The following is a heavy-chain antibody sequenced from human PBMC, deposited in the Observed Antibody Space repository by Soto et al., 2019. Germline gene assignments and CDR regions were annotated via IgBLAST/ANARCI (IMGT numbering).Heavy chain of an antibody. CDR1: GFPLGAFS. CDR3: AKSPYFFCSSAHCYRYDFDH. V-gene: IGHV3-30*18. J-gene: IGHJ4*02. Sequence: GGSLRLSCAASGFPLGAFSMHWVRQAPGKGLEWVAVISDEGSYKFYADSVKARFTISRDNSKNSLYLQMNGLRAEDTAVYYCAKSPYFFCSSAHCYRYDFDHWSQGIPVTVSS. CDR2: ISDEGSYK. D-gene: IGHD2-2*02.